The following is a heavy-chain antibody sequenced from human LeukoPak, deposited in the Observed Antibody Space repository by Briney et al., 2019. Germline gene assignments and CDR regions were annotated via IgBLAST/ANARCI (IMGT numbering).Heavy chain of an antibody. CDR3: AKGTATPDLNYFGY. Sequence: GGSLRLSCAASGFTFSSYGIHWVRQAPGKGLEWVAVVWYDGGNKFYADSVKGRFTISRDNSKNTLYLQMNSLRAEDTAVYYCAKGTATPDLNYFGYWGQGTLVTVSS. V-gene: IGHV3-33*06. CDR2: VWYDGGNK. CDR1: GFTFSSYG. D-gene: IGHD2-2*01. J-gene: IGHJ4*02.